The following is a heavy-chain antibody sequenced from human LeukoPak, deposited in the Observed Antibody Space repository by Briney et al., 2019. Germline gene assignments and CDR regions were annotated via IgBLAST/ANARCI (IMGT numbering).Heavy chain of an antibody. CDR3: ASSDYYDSPFDP. D-gene: IGHD3-22*01. V-gene: IGHV1-69-2*01. Sequence: ASVKISCKVSGYTFTDYYMHWVQQAPGKGLEWMGLVDPEDGETIYAEKFQGRVTITADTSTDTAYMELSSLRSEDTAVYYCASSDYYDSPFDPWGQGTLVTVSS. CDR2: VDPEDGET. J-gene: IGHJ5*02. CDR1: GYTFTDYY.